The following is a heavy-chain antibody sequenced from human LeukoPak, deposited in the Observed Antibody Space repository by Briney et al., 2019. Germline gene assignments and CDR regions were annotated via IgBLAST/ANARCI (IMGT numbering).Heavy chain of an antibody. CDR3: GKTTTGYSSGRYPGWPVDY. V-gene: IGHV3-23*01. CDR1: GFTFNSYA. J-gene: IGHJ4*02. Sequence: GGSLRLSCAAAGFTFNSYAMYWVRQAPGKGLEWVSWIFGSGGSAHYADSVKGRFTISRDNSKNTGYLQMDSLRVEDTAVYYCGKTTTGYSSGRYPGWPVDYWGQGTLVSVSS. D-gene: IGHD6-19*01. CDR2: IFGSGGSA.